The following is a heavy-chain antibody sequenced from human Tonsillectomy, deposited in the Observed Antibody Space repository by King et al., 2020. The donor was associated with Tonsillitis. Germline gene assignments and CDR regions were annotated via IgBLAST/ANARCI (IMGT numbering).Heavy chain of an antibody. CDR1: GFTFSSYS. J-gene: IGHJ3*02. Sequence: VQLVESGGGLVQPGGSLRLSCAASGFTFSSYSMNWVRQAPGKGLEWVSYISSSSSTIYYADSMKGRFTISRDNAKNSLYLQMNSLRAEDTAVYYCARDLASWGGSGYFDIWGQGTMVTVSS. CDR2: ISSSSSTI. D-gene: IGHD3-16*01. CDR3: ARDLASWGGSGYFDI. V-gene: IGHV3-48*01.